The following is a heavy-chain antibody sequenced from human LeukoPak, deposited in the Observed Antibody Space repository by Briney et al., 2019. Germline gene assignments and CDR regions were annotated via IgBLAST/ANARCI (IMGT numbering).Heavy chain of an antibody. J-gene: IGHJ4*02. CDR3: ARALRYYSDSSGYAFDY. CDR1: GYTLTELS. Sequence: ASVKVSCKVSGYTLTELSMHWVRQAPGKGLEWMGGIIPIFRTANYAQKFQGRVTITADESTSTAYMELSSLRSEDTAVYYCARALRYYSDSSGYAFDYWGQGTLVTVSS. D-gene: IGHD3-22*01. V-gene: IGHV1-69*13. CDR2: IIPIFRTA.